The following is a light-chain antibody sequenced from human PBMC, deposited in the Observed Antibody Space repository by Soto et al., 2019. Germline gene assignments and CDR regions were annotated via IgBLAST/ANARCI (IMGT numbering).Light chain of an antibody. CDR1: QGISSY. CDR2: AAS. V-gene: IGKV1-8*01. J-gene: IGKJ4*01. CDR3: QQLNSHPLT. Sequence: IQMTQSPSSLSASPGDRVTITCRASQGISSYLAWYQQKPGKAPKLLIYAASTLQSGVPSRFSGSGSGTEFTLTISSLQPEDFATYYCQQLNSHPLTFGGGTKVDIK.